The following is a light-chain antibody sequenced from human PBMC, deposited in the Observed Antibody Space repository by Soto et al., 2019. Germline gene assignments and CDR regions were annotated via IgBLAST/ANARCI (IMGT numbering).Light chain of an antibody. J-gene: IGKJ5*01. CDR3: QQFNNYLIT. V-gene: IGKV3-11*01. CDR2: DAS. CDR1: QSVFSS. Sequence: EIVLTQSPATLSLSPGERATLSCRASQSVFSSLAWYQQKPGQAPRLLISDASNRATGVPARFSGSGSGTDFTLTISSLQPEDFATYYCQQFNNYLITFGQGTRLEIK.